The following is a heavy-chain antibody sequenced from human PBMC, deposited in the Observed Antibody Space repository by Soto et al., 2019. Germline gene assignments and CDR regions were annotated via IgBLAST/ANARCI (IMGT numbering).Heavy chain of an antibody. CDR1: GGSISSGTYY. D-gene: IGHD3-3*01. V-gene: IGHV4-39*01. J-gene: IGHJ4*02. CDR2: IYYSGGT. CDR3: AKTRGGDFWSGYYLRQRGFDY. Sequence: SETLSLTCTVSGGSISSGTYYWGWIRQPPGKGLEWIGHIYYSGGTYYNPSLKSRVTISVDTSKNQFSLKLSSVTAADTAVYYCAKTRGGDFWSGYYLRQRGFDYWGQGTLVTVSS.